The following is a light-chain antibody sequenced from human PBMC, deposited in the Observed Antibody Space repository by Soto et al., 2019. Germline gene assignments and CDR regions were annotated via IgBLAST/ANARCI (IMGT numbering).Light chain of an antibody. CDR2: YAS. CDR3: QQYGSSYT. V-gene: IGKV3-20*01. CDR1: QRVTNTN. Sequence: EIVLTQSPDTLSLSPGERATLSCRASQRVTNTNSAWYQQKPGQAPGLLIYYASSRATGIPDRFSGSGSGTDFTLTISRLEPEDFAVYYCQQYGSSYTFGQGTKLEIK. J-gene: IGKJ2*01.